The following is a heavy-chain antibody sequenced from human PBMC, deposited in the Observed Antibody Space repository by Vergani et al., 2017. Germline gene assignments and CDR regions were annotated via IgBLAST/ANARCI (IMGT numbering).Heavy chain of an antibody. CDR2: ISAYNGNT. CDR3: ARGVDIVVVPAAIASTYYYYYMDV. D-gene: IGHD2-2*02. Sequence: QVQLVQSGAEVKKPGASVKVSCKASGYTFTSYGISWVRQAPGQGLEWMGWISAYNGNTNYAQKLQGRVTMTTDTSTSTAYMELRSLRSDDTAVYYCARGVDIVVVPAAIASTYYYYYMDVWGKGTTVTVSS. CDR1: GYTFTSYG. J-gene: IGHJ6*03. V-gene: IGHV1-18*01.